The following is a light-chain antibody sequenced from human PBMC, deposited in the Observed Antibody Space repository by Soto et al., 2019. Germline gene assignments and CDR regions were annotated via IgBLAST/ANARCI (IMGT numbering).Light chain of an antibody. CDR3: SLYAGGNNVI. CDR2: EIT. V-gene: IGLV2-8*01. J-gene: IGLJ2*01. CDR1: SSDVGSYIF. Sequence: QSALTQPPSASGSPGQSVTISCAGTSSDVGSYIFVSRYQHHPGKAPKLLIYEITKRPPGVSDRFSGSKSGNTASLTVSGLQVEDEADYYCSLYAGGNNVIFGGGSKLTVL.